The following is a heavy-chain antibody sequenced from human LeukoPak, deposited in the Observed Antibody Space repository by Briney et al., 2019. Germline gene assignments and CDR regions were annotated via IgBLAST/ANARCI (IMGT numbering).Heavy chain of an antibody. D-gene: IGHD1-26*01. V-gene: IGHV3-15*01. CDR3: TTVATPAYFDY. CDR2: IKSKTDGGTI. J-gene: IGHJ4*02. CDR1: GFTLSNAC. Sequence: PGGSLRLSCAASGFTLSNACMTWVRQAPRKGREWVGRIKSKTDGGTIEYAACVKGRFTISKDDSRNTLYLQMNSLTTADTAVYYCTTVATPAYFDYWGQGTLVTVSS.